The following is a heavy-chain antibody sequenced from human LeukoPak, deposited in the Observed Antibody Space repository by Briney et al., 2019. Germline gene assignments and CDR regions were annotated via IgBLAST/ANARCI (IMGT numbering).Heavy chain of an antibody. J-gene: IGHJ6*02. CDR3: ARLPDIVVVPAASLEYGMDV. D-gene: IGHD2-2*01. Sequence: PSETLSLTCAVYGGSFSGYYWSWIRQPPGKGLEWIGEINHSGSTNYNPSLKSRVTISVDTSKNQFSLKLSSVTAADTAVYYCARLPDIVVVPAASLEYGMDVWGQGTTVTVSS. V-gene: IGHV4-34*01. CDR1: GGSFSGYY. CDR2: INHSGST.